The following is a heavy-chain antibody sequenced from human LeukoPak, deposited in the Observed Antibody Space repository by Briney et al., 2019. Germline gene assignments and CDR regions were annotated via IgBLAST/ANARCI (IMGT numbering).Heavy chain of an antibody. CDR3: ARRIAAADAFDI. Sequence: SQTLSLTCTVSGGSISSYYWSWIRQPPGKGLEWIGYIYYSGSTNYNPSLKSRVTISVDTSKNQFSLKLSSVTAADTAVYYCARRIAAADAFDIWGQGTMVTVSS. J-gene: IGHJ3*02. D-gene: IGHD6-13*01. V-gene: IGHV4-59*01. CDR1: GGSISSYY. CDR2: IYYSGST.